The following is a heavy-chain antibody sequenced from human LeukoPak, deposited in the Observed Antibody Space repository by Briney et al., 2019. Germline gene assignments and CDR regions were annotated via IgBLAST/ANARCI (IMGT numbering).Heavy chain of an antibody. V-gene: IGHV3-23*01. CDR3: AKAPWSGYHYFDY. CDR2: ISGSGDAS. J-gene: IGHJ4*02. CDR1: GFTFDSYA. Sequence: GGSLRLSCAASGFTFDSYAMSWVRQAPGKGLEWVSAISGSGDASFYADSVKGRFTISRDNSKNTLYLHTNSLRAEDTAVYYCAKAPWSGYHYFDYWGQGTLLTVSS. D-gene: IGHD3-3*01.